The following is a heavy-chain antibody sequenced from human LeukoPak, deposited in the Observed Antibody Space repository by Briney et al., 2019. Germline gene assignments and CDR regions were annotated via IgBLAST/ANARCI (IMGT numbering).Heavy chain of an antibody. D-gene: IGHD5-18*01. Sequence: PGGSLRLSCAASGFTFSSYGMHWVRQAPGKGLEWGAVIWYDGSNKYYADSVKGRFPIYRDNSKNTLYLQMNSLRAEDTAVYYCARDGDTAMALYYFDYWGQGTLVTVSS. J-gene: IGHJ4*02. CDR1: GFTFSSYG. CDR3: ARDGDTAMALYYFDY. CDR2: IWYDGSNK. V-gene: IGHV3-33*01.